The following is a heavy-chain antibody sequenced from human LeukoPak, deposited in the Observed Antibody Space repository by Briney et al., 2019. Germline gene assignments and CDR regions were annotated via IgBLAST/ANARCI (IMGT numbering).Heavy chain of an antibody. J-gene: IGHJ4*02. CDR3: ARLSSRWGGYFDY. V-gene: IGHV5-51*01. CDR1: GYSFTSYW. Sequence: GESLKISCKGSGYSFTSYWIGWVRQMPGKGLEWMGNIFPGDSDTRYSPSFQGQVTISADKSISTAYLQWSSLKASDTAIYYCARLSSRWGGYFDYWGQGTLVTVSS. D-gene: IGHD3-16*01. CDR2: IFPGDSDT.